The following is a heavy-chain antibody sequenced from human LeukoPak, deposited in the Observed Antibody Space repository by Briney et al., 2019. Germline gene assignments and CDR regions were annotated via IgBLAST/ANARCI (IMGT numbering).Heavy chain of an antibody. CDR2: FGSAGDT. CDR1: GFPFSAYD. V-gene: IGHV3-13*01. Sequence: PLGGSLRLSCATSGFPFSAYDMHWVRQAPGKGLEWVSAFGSAGDTYYPGAVKGRFTISRDYAMNSVYLHMNSLRAGDTAVHFCVRGALPGDNWYFDLWGRGTLVTV. CDR3: VRGALPGDNWYFDL. J-gene: IGHJ2*01.